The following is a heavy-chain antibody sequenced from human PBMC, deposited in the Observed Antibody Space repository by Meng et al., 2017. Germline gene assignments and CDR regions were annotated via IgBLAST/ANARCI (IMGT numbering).Heavy chain of an antibody. J-gene: IGHJ5*02. CDR3: ASRKGALDP. Sequence: SETLSLTCTVSGGSISSSSYYWGWIRQPPGKGLEWIGSIYYSGSTYYNPSLKSRVTISVDTSKNQFSLKLSSVTAADTAVYYCASRKGALDPWGQGTLVTVSS. CDR1: GGSISSSSYY. CDR2: IYYSGST. V-gene: IGHV4-39*07.